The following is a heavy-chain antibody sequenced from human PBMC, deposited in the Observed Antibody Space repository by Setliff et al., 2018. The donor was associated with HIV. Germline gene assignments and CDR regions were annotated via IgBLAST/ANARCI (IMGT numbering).Heavy chain of an antibody. Sequence: PGGSLRLSCAASGFDFSAFAMGWVRLVSDKGLEWVSSISHKNKYINYSDSLKGRFTISRDNAKNSLFLEMHSLRVEDTAVYYCTAGHYGPNPWGQGTPVTVSS. CDR1: GFDFSAFA. CDR2: ISHKNKYI. CDR3: TAGHYGPNP. D-gene: IGHD3-10*01. V-gene: IGHV3-21*04. J-gene: IGHJ5*01.